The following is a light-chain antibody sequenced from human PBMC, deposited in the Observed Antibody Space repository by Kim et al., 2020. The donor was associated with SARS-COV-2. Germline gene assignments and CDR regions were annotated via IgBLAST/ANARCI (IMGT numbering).Light chain of an antibody. Sequence: SASVGDRVTITCRASQNSRGYLNWYQHKPGKAPKLLISAASSLHSGVPFRFSGSGSGTDFTLTINNLQPEDFATYYCQQTYGIPYSFGQGTKLEI. J-gene: IGKJ2*03. CDR3: QQTYGIPYS. CDR2: AAS. V-gene: IGKV1-39*01. CDR1: QNSRGY.